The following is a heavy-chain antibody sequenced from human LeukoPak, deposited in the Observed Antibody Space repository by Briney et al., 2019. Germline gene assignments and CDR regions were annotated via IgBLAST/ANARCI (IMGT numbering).Heavy chain of an antibody. V-gene: IGHV7-4-1*02. J-gene: IGHJ5*02. CDR2: ISTNTGNP. Sequence: ASVKVSCKASGYTFTNFAMNWVRQAPGQGLEWMGWISTNTGNPTYAQGFTGRFVFSLDTSVSTAYLQISSLKAEDTAVYYCAREGPATGSYSVDPWGQGTLVTVSS. CDR1: GYTFTNFA. CDR3: AREGPATGSYSVDP. D-gene: IGHD3-10*01.